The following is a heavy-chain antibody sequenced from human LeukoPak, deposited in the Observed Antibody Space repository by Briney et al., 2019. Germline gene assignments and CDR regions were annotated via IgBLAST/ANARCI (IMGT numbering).Heavy chain of an antibody. CDR2: ISTYNGNT. Sequence: ASVKVSCKASGYTFTNYGLNWVRQAPGQGLEWMGWISTYNGNTDYAQKVQDRVTMTTDTSTSTAYMELRSLRSDDTAVYYCARDPPAGYSPRFDYWGQGTLVTVSS. V-gene: IGHV1-18*01. J-gene: IGHJ4*02. D-gene: IGHD6-13*01. CDR3: ARDPPAGYSPRFDY. CDR1: GYTFTNYG.